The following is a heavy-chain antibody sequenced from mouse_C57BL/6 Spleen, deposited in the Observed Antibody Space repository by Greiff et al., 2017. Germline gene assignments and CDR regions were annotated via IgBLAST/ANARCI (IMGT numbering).Heavy chain of an antibody. D-gene: IGHD1-2*01. J-gene: IGHJ3*01. CDR2: ISHGSGST. V-gene: IGHV1-9*01. CDR3: ANHYYVCGYGFAY. CDR1: GYTFTGYW. Sequence: QVQLQESGAELMKPGASVKLSCKASGYTFTGYWIEWVKQRPGNGLEWIGEISHGSGSTNYNEKFKGKATFTAETSSNTAYMQLSSLTTEDSAIYYCANHYYVCGYGFAYWGQGTLVTVSA.